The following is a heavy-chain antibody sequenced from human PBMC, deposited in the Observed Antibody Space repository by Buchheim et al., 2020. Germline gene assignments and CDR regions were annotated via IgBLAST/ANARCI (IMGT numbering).Heavy chain of an antibody. CDR2: ISYDGSIK. J-gene: IGHJ6*02. V-gene: IGHV3-30-3*01. Sequence: QVHLVESGGGVVQPGRSLRLSCAASGFPFNNYPMHWVRQTPGEGLEWLALISYDGSIKYYADSVRGRFTISRDSSKNTLYLQVDSLRVDDTAIYYCARVAGDVWGQGTT. CDR3: ARVAGDV. CDR1: GFPFNNYP.